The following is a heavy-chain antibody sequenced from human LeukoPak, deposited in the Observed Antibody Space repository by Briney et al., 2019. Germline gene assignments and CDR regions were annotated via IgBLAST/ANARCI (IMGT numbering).Heavy chain of an antibody. CDR3: ARVLSGYVDY. J-gene: IGHJ4*02. D-gene: IGHD1-26*01. V-gene: IGHV3-21*01. CDR2: ISSSSSYI. Sequence: GGSLRLSCAASGFTFSSYSMNWVRQAPGKGLEWVSSISSSSSYIYYADSVKGRFTISRDNAKNSLHLQMNSLRAEDTAVYYCARVLSGYVDYWGQGTLVTVSP. CDR1: GFTFSSYS.